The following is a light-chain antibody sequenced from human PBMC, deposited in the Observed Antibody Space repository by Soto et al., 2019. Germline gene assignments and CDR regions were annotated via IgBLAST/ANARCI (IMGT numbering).Light chain of an antibody. Sequence: QSVLTQPPSASGTPGQRVTISCSGSSSNIGTNFVYWYQQLPGTAPKLLIFSNAQRTSGVHDRFSGSRSGTSASLAISGLRSEDEADYYCAAWDDSLSGWVFGGGTKLTVL. V-gene: IGLV1-47*02. J-gene: IGLJ3*02. CDR1: SSNIGTNF. CDR3: AAWDDSLSGWV. CDR2: SNA.